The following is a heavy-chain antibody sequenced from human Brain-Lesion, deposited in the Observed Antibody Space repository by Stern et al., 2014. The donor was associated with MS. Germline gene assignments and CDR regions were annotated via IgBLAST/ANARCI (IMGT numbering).Heavy chain of an antibody. J-gene: IGHJ4*02. CDR3: ATLSPGAGGNYYRHFDY. CDR1: GYTLTELS. D-gene: IGHD1-26*01. V-gene: IGHV1-24*01. CDR2: FDPEDGET. Sequence: VQLVQSGAEVKKPGASVKVSCKVSGYTLTELSMHWVRPAPRKGLEWMGGFDPEDGETSYAQKFQGRVTMTEDTATDTAYMELSSLRSEDTAVYYCATLSPGAGGNYYRHFDYWGQGTLVTVSS.